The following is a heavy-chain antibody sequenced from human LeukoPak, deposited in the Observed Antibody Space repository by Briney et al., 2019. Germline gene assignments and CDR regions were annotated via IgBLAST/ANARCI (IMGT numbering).Heavy chain of an antibody. CDR2: ISSSGSTM. V-gene: IGHV3-11*04. Sequence: GGSLRLSCAASGFTFSDYYMSWIRQAPGKGLEWVSYISSSGSTMYYADSVKGRFTISRDNAKNSLYLQMNSLRADDTAVYYCANFWSGYSPFDYWGQGTLATVSS. D-gene: IGHD3-3*01. J-gene: IGHJ4*02. CDR1: GFTFSDYY. CDR3: ANFWSGYSPFDY.